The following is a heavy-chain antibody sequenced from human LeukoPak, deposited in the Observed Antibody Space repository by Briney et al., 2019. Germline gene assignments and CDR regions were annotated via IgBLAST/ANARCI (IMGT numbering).Heavy chain of an antibody. CDR1: GYTLTELS. Sequence: ASVKVSCKVSGYTLTELSMHWVRQAPGKGLEWMGGFDPEDGETIYAQKFQGRVTMTEDTSTYTAYMELSSLRSEDTAVYYCATDFTMIVVGPFAFDIWGQGTMVTVSS. V-gene: IGHV1-24*01. D-gene: IGHD3-22*01. J-gene: IGHJ3*02. CDR2: FDPEDGET. CDR3: ATDFTMIVVGPFAFDI.